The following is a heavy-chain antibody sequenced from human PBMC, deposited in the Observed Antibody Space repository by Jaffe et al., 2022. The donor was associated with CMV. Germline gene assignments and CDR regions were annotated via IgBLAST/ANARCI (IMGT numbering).Heavy chain of an antibody. CDR2: TRNKANSYTT. CDR1: GFTFSDHY. V-gene: IGHV3-72*01. D-gene: IGHD3-22*01. J-gene: IGHJ3*02. Sequence: EVQLVESGGGLVQPGGSLRLSCAASGFTFSDHYMDWVRQAPGKGLEWVGRTRNKANSYTTEYAASVKGRFTISRDDSKNSLYLQMNSLKTEDTAVYYCARVMGGSGYYYRHGAFDIWGQGTMVTVSS. CDR3: ARVMGGSGYYYRHGAFDI.